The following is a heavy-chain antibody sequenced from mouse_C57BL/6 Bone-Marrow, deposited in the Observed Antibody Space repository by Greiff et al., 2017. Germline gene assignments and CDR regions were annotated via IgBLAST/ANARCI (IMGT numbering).Heavy chain of an antibody. D-gene: IGHD4-1*01. CDR1: GFSLTSYG. J-gene: IGHJ4*01. CDR3: RLTGTDYYAMDY. Sequence: VQLQQSGPGLVQPSQSLSITCTVSGFSLTSYGVHWVRQSPGKGLEWLGVIWRGGSTDYNAAFMSRLSITKDNSKSQVFFKMNSLQADATAIYYCRLTGTDYYAMDYWGQGTSVTVSS. V-gene: IGHV2-5*01. CDR2: IWRGGST.